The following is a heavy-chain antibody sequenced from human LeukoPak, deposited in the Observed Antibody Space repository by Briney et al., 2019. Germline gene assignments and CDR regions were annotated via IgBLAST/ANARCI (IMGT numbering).Heavy chain of an antibody. V-gene: IGHV3-7*01. CDR1: GFTFSSYW. CDR2: IKQDGSEK. J-gene: IGHJ3*02. Sequence: GGSLRLSCAAPGFTFSSYWMSWVRQAPGKGLEWVANIKQDGSEKYYVDSGKGRFTISRDNAKNSLYLQMNILRAEDTAVYYCARHRTGMKEWGHDAFDIWGQGRMVTVSS. D-gene: IGHD1-1*01. CDR3: ARHRTGMKEWGHDAFDI.